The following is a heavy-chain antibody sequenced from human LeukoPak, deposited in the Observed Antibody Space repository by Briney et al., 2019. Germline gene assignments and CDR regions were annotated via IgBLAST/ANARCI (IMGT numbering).Heavy chain of an antibody. V-gene: IGHV1-18*01. Sequence: GASVKVSCKASGYSFTSYGISWVRQAPGQGLEWMGWISAHNGNTKYAQEVQGRVTMTTDTSTSTAYMEMRSLRSDDTAVYCCARDLGNYFHFWGQGTLVTVSS. D-gene: IGHD3-10*01. CDR3: ARDLGNYFHF. CDR2: ISAHNGNT. J-gene: IGHJ4*02. CDR1: GYSFTSYG.